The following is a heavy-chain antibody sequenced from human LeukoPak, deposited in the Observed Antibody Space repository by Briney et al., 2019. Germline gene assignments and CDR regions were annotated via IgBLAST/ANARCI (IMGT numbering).Heavy chain of an antibody. V-gene: IGHV4-34*04. Sequence: SETLSLTCAVYGGSFSGYYWSWIRQPPGKGLEWMGEINHSGSTNDNPSLKSRATISVDTSKNQSPLKLSSVPAAATAVYYCARDGLSPIAARDYYGMDVWGQGTTVTVSS. CDR2: INHSGST. J-gene: IGHJ6*02. D-gene: IGHD6-13*01. CDR3: ARDGLSPIAARDYYGMDV. CDR1: GGSFSGYY.